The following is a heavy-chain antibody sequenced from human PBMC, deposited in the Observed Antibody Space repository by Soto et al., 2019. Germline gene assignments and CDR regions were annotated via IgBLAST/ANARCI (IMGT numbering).Heavy chain of an antibody. D-gene: IGHD1-26*01. J-gene: IGHJ4*02. CDR2: LPEIGTNT. V-gene: IGHV3-23*01. CDR1: GFTFSNYG. Sequence: XESLRLSCAASGFTFSNYGMSWVRQAPGKGLEWVSALPEIGTNTYYADSVKGRFTISRDNSKNTLFLQINNLRAGDTAVYYCAKKSGVGATWYFDYWGQGTLVTVSS. CDR3: AKKSGVGATWYFDY.